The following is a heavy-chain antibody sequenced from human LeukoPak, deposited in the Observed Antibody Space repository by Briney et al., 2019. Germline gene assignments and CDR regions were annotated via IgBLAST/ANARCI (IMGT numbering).Heavy chain of an antibody. D-gene: IGHD3-10*01. Sequence: GGSLRLSCAASGFTFSSYGMHWVRQAPGKGLEWVAVIWYDGSNKYYADSVKGRFTISRDNSKNTLYLQMNSLRAEDTAVYYCAKGRGYMDVWGKGTTVTVSS. V-gene: IGHV3-33*06. J-gene: IGHJ6*03. CDR2: IWYDGSNK. CDR1: GFTFSSYG. CDR3: AKGRGYMDV.